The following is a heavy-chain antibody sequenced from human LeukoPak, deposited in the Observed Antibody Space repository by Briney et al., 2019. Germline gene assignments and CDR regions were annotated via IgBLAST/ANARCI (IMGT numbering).Heavy chain of an antibody. CDR2: IYYSGST. CDR1: GGSISSYY. CDR3: ARETGNVVVVDDAFDI. Sequence: SETLSLTCTVSGGSISSYYWSWIRQPPGKGLEWIGYIYYSGSTNYNPSLKSRVTISVDTSKNQFSLKLSSVPAADTAVYYCARETGNVVVVDDAFDIWGQGTMVTVSS. J-gene: IGHJ3*02. D-gene: IGHD2-15*01. V-gene: IGHV4-59*01.